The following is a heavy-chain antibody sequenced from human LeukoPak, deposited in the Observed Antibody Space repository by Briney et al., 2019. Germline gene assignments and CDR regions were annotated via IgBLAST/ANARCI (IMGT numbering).Heavy chain of an antibody. D-gene: IGHD1-1*01. CDR3: ARHNDPAPSYYYYYGMDV. CDR1: GGSISSYY. Sequence: PSETLSLTRTVSGGSISSYYWSWIRQPPGKGLEWIGYIYYSGSTNYNPSLKSRVTISVDTSKNQFSLKLSSVTAADTAVYYCARHNDPAPSYYYYYGMDVWGQGTTVTVSS. V-gene: IGHV4-59*01. J-gene: IGHJ6*02. CDR2: IYYSGST.